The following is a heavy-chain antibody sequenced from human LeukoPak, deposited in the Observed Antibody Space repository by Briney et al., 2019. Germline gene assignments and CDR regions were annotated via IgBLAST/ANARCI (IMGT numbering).Heavy chain of an antibody. D-gene: IGHD6-19*01. CDR2: IKQDGSEK. V-gene: IGHV3-7*01. Sequence: GGSLRLSCAASGFTVSSNYMSWVRQAPGKGLEWVANIKQDGSEKYYVDSVKGRFTISRDNAKKSLYLQMNSLRAEDTAVYYCASSLAVAAWFDPWGQGTLVTVSS. CDR3: ASSLAVAAWFDP. J-gene: IGHJ5*02. CDR1: GFTVSSNY.